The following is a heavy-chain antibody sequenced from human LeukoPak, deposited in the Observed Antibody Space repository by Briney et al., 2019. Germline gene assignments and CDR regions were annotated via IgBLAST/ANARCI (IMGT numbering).Heavy chain of an antibody. Sequence: PGESLRLSCAASGFTFSSHDMNWVRQAPGKGLERVGRIKSKRDGGTADYAAPVKGRFTISRDDSRNTLYLQMNSLEAEDTAVYYCSTDRGVISWGQGTLVTVSS. D-gene: IGHD3-10*01. V-gene: IGHV3-15*01. CDR1: GFTFSSHD. CDR2: IKSKRDGGTA. J-gene: IGHJ5*02. CDR3: STDRGVIS.